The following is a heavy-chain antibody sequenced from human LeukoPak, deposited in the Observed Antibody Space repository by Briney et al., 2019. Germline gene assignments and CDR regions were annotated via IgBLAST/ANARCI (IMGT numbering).Heavy chain of an antibody. D-gene: IGHD1-1*01. J-gene: IGHJ6*02. CDR1: GFTFSSYA. CDR2: ISSNGGTT. Sequence: GGSLRLSCAASGFTFSSYAMRWVRQAPGKGLEYVSAISSNGGTTYYANSVKGRFTISRDNSKNTLYLQMGSLRAEDMAVYYCARDLEPAWYYYGMDVWGQGTTVTVSS. CDR3: ARDLEPAWYYYGMDV. V-gene: IGHV3-64*01.